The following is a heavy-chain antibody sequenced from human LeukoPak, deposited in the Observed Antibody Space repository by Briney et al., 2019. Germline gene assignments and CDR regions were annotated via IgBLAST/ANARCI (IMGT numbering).Heavy chain of an antibody. J-gene: IGHJ3*02. Sequence: GGSLRLSCAASGFTFSSYAMHWVRQAPGKGLEWVAVISYDGSNKYYADSVKGRFTISRDNSKNTLYLQMTSLRAEDTAVYYCARRDYAHAFDIWGQGTMVTVSS. CDR3: ARRDYAHAFDI. CDR1: GFTFSSYA. V-gene: IGHV3-30-3*01. CDR2: ISYDGSNK. D-gene: IGHD4/OR15-4a*01.